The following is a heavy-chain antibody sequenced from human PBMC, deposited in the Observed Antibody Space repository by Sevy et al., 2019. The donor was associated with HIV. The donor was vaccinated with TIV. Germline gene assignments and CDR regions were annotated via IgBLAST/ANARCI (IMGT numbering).Heavy chain of an antibody. CDR2: ISLSGSTI. J-gene: IGHJ6*02. CDR1: GFIFSDYY. D-gene: IGHD2-8*01. CDR3: ARESRRGSNGVCYGYYGLDV. V-gene: IGHV3-11*01. Sequence: GGSLRLSCAASGFIFSDYYMSWIRQAPGKGLEWVSYISLSGSTIYYADSVKGRFTISRDNAKNSLYLQMNSLRAEDKAVYFGARESRRGSNGVCYGYYGLDVWGQGTTVTVSS.